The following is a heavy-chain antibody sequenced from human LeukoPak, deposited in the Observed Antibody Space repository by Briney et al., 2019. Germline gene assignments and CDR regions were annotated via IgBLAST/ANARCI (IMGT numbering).Heavy chain of an antibody. CDR3: ARLSYYYGSGRRMDV. V-gene: IGHV5-51*01. J-gene: IGHJ6*04. Sequence: GESLKISCKGSGYSFTSYWIGWVRQMPGKGLEWMGIIYPGDSDTRYSPSFQGQVTISADKSISTAYLQWSGLKASDTAMYYCARLSYYYGSGRRMDVWGKGTTVTVSS. D-gene: IGHD3-10*01. CDR2: IYPGDSDT. CDR1: GYSFTSYW.